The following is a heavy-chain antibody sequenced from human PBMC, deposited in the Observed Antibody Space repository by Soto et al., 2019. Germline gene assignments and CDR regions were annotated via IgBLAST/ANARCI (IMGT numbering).Heavy chain of an antibody. Sequence: GGSLRLSCAASGFTFSSYGMHWVRQAPGKGLEWVAVIWYDGSNKYYADSVKGRFTISRDNSKNTLYLQMNSLRAEDTAVYYCARDHPIAAAGTYFDYWGQGTLVTVSS. CDR3: ARDHPIAAAGTYFDY. J-gene: IGHJ4*02. CDR2: IWYDGSNK. V-gene: IGHV3-33*01. D-gene: IGHD6-13*01. CDR1: GFTFSSYG.